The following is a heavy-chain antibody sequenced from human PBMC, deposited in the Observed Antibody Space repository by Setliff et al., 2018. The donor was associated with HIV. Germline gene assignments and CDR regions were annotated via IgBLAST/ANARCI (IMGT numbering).Heavy chain of an antibody. CDR3: ARDALYPARAYGMDV. V-gene: IGHV3-21*01. D-gene: IGHD2-2*02. J-gene: IGHJ6*02. CDR1: GFTFSSYS. Sequence: PGGSLRLSCAASGFTFSSYSMNWVRRAPGKGLEWVSSISSSSSYIYYADSVKGRFTISRDNAKNSLYLQMNSLRAEDTAVYYCARDALYPARAYGMDVWGQGTTVTVSS. CDR2: ISSSSSYI.